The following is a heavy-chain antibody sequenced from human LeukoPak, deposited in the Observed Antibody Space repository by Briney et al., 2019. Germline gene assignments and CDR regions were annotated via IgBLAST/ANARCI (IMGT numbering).Heavy chain of an antibody. V-gene: IGHV3-7*01. CDR3: ARHYDSTAYSLDY. Sequence: RSGGSLRLSCAASGFTFSSYWMTWVRQAPGKGLEWVANIKQDGSQKFYLDSVKGRFTISRDNAKVSLFLQMNSLRAEDTAVYYCARHYDSTAYSLDYWGQGTLVTVSS. D-gene: IGHD3-22*01. CDR2: IKQDGSQK. J-gene: IGHJ4*02. CDR1: GFTFSSYW.